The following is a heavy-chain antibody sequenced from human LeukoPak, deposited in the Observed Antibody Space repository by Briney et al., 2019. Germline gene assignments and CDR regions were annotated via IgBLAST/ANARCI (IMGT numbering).Heavy chain of an antibody. CDR2: MNPNSGNT. CDR3: ARVPRIAAAGRGNWFDP. V-gene: IGHV1-8*02. CDR1: GYTVTNYD. J-gene: IGHJ5*02. D-gene: IGHD6-13*01. Sequence: ASVKVSCKASGYTVTNYDINWVRQAPGEGLEWIGWMNPNSGNTGYAQKFQGRVTMTRNTSISTAYMELSSLRSEDTAVYYCARVPRIAAAGRGNWFDPWGQGTLITVSS.